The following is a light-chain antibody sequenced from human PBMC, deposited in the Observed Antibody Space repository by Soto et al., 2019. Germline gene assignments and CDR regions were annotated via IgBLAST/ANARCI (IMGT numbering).Light chain of an antibody. V-gene: IGKV1-5*01. J-gene: IGKJ5*01. Sequence: DIQMTQSPSTLSASVGDRVTVTCRASQSISSWLAWYQQKPGKAPKLLIYDASSLESGVPSRFSGSGSGTDFTLTISSPQPEDVATYYCQHYDHRPITFGQGTRLEIK. CDR2: DAS. CDR3: QHYDHRPIT. CDR1: QSISSW.